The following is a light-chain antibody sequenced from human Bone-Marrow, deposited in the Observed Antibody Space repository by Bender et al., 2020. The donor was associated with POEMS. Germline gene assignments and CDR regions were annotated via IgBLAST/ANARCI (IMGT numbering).Light chain of an antibody. Sequence: QPALTQPASVSGSPGQSITISCTGTSSDIGGYHYVSWYQQHPGKAPNLMILDVNDRTSGVSNRLSGSKSGNPAYLPISGLQAGDEADYFCISNSSSSTLVLGGGTKLTVL. CDR3: ISNSSSSTLV. V-gene: IGLV2-14*03. CDR2: DVN. J-gene: IGLJ3*02. CDR1: SSDIGGYHY.